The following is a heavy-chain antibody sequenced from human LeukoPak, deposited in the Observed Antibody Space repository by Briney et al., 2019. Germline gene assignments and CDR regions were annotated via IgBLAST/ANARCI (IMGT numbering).Heavy chain of an antibody. CDR3: ARDFDNSGWYEVDY. V-gene: IGHV3-7*01. Sequence: PGGSLRLSCVASGFTLRYYWMSWVRQAPGKGLEWVANIKQDGNEKYYVDSVKGRFTISRDNAKNSLYLQMNSLRAGDTAVYYCARDFDNSGWYEVDYWGQGTLVTVSS. J-gene: IGHJ4*02. D-gene: IGHD6-19*01. CDR2: IKQDGNEK. CDR1: GFTLRYYW.